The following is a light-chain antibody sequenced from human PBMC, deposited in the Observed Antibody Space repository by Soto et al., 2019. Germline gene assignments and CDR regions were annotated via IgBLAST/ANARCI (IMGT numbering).Light chain of an antibody. Sequence: QSALAQPASVSGPPGQSITISCTGTSSDVGSYNYVSWYQQHPGKAPKLMIYEVRNRPSGVSDRFSGSKSGKTASLTIFGLQAEDEADYYYSSYTTSTTQVFGGGTQLTVL. CDR1: SSDVGSYNY. CDR2: EVR. V-gene: IGLV2-14*01. CDR3: SSYTTSTTQV. J-gene: IGLJ2*01.